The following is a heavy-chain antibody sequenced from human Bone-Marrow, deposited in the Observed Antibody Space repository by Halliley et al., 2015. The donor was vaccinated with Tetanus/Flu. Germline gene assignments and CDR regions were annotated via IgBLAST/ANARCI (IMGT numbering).Heavy chain of an antibody. V-gene: IGHV4-31*01. Sequence: TLSLTCSVSGGSIDSGGFYWSWIRQHPGKGLEWIGYISSGGTTYYNPSLKSPVVVSVDTSKNEFSLKLTSVTAADTAVYYCARAYGVGYSYFAYWGQGPLVPVSS. D-gene: IGHD2-15*01. CDR2: ISSGGTT. CDR3: ARAYGVGYSYFAY. CDR1: GGSIDSGGFY. J-gene: IGHJ4*02.